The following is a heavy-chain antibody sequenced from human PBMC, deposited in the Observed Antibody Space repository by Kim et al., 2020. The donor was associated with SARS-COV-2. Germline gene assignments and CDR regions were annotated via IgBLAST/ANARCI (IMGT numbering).Heavy chain of an antibody. CDR1: GFTFSNAW. J-gene: IGHJ4*02. V-gene: IGHV3-15*01. CDR2: IKSKTDGGTT. D-gene: IGHD3-22*01. Sequence: GGSLRLSCAASGFTFSNAWMSWVRQAPGKGLEWVGRIKSKTDGGTTDYAAPVKGRFTISRDDSKNTLYLQMNSLKTEDTAVYYCTTDLTYYYDVGAFDYWGQGTLVTVSS. CDR3: TTDLTYYYDVGAFDY.